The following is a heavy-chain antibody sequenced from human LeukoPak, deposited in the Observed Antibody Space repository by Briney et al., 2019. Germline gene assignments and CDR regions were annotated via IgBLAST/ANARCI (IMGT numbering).Heavy chain of an antibody. D-gene: IGHD2-2*01. CDR2: INPNSGGT. Sequence: VKVSCKXSGYTFTGYYMHWVRQAPGQGLEWMGWINPNSGGTNYAQKFQGRVTMTRDTSISTAYMELSRLRSDDTAVYYCARVLVPAAMKAIWFDPWGQGTLVTVSS. CDR3: ARVLVPAAMKAIWFDP. V-gene: IGHV1-2*02. CDR1: GYTFTGYY. J-gene: IGHJ5*02.